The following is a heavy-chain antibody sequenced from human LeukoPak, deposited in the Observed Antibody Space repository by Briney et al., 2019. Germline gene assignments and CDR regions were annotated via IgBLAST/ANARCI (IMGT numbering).Heavy chain of an antibody. J-gene: IGHJ6*02. Sequence: PSQTLSLTCSVSGGSLGSDGYYGNWVRQHAGRGLEWIGHIYYTGTTYYNPPLKSRASISVDTSKNQLSLKLSSVTAADPAVYYCARDRATVTSHYSGMDVWGQGTTVTVSS. V-gene: IGHV4-31*03. CDR1: GGSLGSDGYY. D-gene: IGHD4-17*01. CDR2: IYYTGTT. CDR3: ARDRATVTSHYSGMDV.